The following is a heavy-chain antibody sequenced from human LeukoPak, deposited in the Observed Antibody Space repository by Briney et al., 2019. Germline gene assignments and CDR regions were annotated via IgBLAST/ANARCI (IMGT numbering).Heavy chain of an antibody. CDR3: AREAMYYYGSGSYSTLLDWFDP. CDR2: ISGSKSYI. Sequence: GGSLRLSCAASGFTFSSYSMNWVRQAPGKGLEWVSSISGSKSYIYYADSVKGRFTISRDNAKNSLYLQMNSLRAEDTAVYYCAREAMYYYGSGSYSTLLDWFDPWGQGTLVTVSS. J-gene: IGHJ5*02. V-gene: IGHV3-21*01. CDR1: GFTFSSYS. D-gene: IGHD3-10*01.